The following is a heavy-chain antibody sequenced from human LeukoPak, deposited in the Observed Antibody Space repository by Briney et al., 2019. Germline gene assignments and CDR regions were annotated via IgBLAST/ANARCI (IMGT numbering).Heavy chain of an antibody. Sequence: SSETLSLTCTVSGGSISSYYWSWIRQPPGKGLEWIGYIYYSGSTNYNPSLKSRVTISVDTSKNQFSLKLSSVTAADTVVYYCARGYDSSGYYFDYWGQGTLVTVSS. J-gene: IGHJ4*02. V-gene: IGHV4-59*01. CDR1: GGSISSYY. CDR3: ARGYDSSGYYFDY. D-gene: IGHD3-22*01. CDR2: IYYSGST.